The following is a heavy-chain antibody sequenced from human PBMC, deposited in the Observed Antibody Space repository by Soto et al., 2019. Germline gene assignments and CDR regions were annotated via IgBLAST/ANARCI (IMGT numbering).Heavy chain of an antibody. J-gene: IGHJ4*02. Sequence: GESLKISGQGSGYSFTNYWVGWVRQIPGRGLEWMGIIHPGDSDTRYSPSFQGQVTISADKSITTAYLQWSGLKASDTAMYYCARHNNLDISYGSGSHIDYWGQGTLVTVSS. CDR2: IHPGDSDT. CDR3: ARHNNLDISYGSGSHIDY. V-gene: IGHV5-51*01. CDR1: GYSFTNYW. D-gene: IGHD3-10*01.